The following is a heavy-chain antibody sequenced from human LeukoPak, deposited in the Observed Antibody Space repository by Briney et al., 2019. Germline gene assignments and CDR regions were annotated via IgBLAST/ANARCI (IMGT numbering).Heavy chain of an antibody. CDR2: IYYSGST. Sequence: SETLSLTCTVSGGSISSYYWSWIRQPPGKGLEWIGYIYYSGSTNYNPSLKSRVTISVDTSKNQFSLKLSSVTAADTAVYYCARHSYGGNSVFDYWGQGTLVTVSS. J-gene: IGHJ4*02. V-gene: IGHV4-59*08. CDR1: GGSISSYY. D-gene: IGHD4-23*01. CDR3: ARHSYGGNSVFDY.